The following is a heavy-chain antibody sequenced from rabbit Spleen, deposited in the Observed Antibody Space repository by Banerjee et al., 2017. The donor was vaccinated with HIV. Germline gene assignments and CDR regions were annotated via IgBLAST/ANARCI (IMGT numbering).Heavy chain of an antibody. CDR2: IYTGNAKT. Sequence: QQLVESGGGLVKPGASLTLTCKASGFDFSSDYDMCWVRQAPGKGLEWIGCIYTGNAKTYYAGWAKGRFTISKASSTTVTLQMTSLTAADTATYFCARDAGSYPYIDVYFNLWGPGTLVTVS. CDR3: ARDAGSYPYIDVYFNL. V-gene: IGHV1S40*01. J-gene: IGHJ4*01. D-gene: IGHD4-2*01. CDR1: GFDFSSDYD.